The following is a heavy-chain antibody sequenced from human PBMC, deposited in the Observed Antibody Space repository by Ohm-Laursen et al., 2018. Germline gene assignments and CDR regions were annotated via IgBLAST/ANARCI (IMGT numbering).Heavy chain of an antibody. Sequence: SLRLSCTAPGFTFSNHGMHWVRQAPGKGLEWVAIISRDGSTKYYGDSVKGRFTISRDDSKNTLFLQMSALRAEDTALYYCAKENPSYFYDYWGQGTLVTVSS. D-gene: IGHD3-10*01. J-gene: IGHJ4*02. CDR1: GFTFSNHG. CDR2: ISRDGSTK. CDR3: AKENPSYFYDY. V-gene: IGHV3-30*18.